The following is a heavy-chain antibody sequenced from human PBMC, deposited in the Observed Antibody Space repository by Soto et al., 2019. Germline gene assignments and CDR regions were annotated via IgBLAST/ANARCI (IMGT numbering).Heavy chain of an antibody. V-gene: IGHV3-30-3*01. Sequence: VQLVESGGGVVQPGRSLTLSCAASGFIFNNYAMHWVRQAPGKGLEWVTVISYDGSNKDYADSVKGRFTISRDNSRNTLYLQINSLRAEDTDVYYCASTYYDILTAYRSAFDIWGQGTMVTVSS. D-gene: IGHD3-9*01. CDR3: ASTYYDILTAYRSAFDI. J-gene: IGHJ3*02. CDR1: GFIFNNYA. CDR2: ISYDGSNK.